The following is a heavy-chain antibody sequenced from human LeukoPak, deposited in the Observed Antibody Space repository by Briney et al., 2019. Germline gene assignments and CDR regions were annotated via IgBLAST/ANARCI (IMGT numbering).Heavy chain of an antibody. CDR1: GGSISSYY. J-gene: IGHJ4*02. Sequence: SETLSLTCTVSGGSISSYYWSWIRQPPGKGLEWIGYIYYGGSTNYNPSLKSRVTISVDTSKNQFSLKLSSVTAADTAVYYCASQPGSSNIFDYWGQGTLVTVSS. CDR3: ASQPGSSNIFDY. V-gene: IGHV4-59*01. CDR2: IYYGGST. D-gene: IGHD1-14*01.